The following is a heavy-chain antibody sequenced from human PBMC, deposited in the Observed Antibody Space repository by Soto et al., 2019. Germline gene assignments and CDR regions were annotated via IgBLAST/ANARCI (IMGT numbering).Heavy chain of an antibody. J-gene: IGHJ4*02. CDR3: ARDARDCSGGSCYFDY. Sequence: QVQLVQSGAEVKKPGSSVKVSCKASGGTFSSYTISWVRQAPGQGLEWMGRIIPILGIANYAQKFQGRVTITADKSTSTAYMELSSLRSEDTAVYYCARDARDCSGGSCYFDYWGQGTLVTVSS. CDR2: IIPILGIA. CDR1: GGTFSSYT. D-gene: IGHD2-15*01. V-gene: IGHV1-69*08.